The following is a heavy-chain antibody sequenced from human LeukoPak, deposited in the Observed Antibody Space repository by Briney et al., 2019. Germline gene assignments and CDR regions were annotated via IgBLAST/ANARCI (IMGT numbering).Heavy chain of an antibody. D-gene: IGHD3-22*01. CDR1: SGSIGSYY. Sequence: PSETLSLTCIASSGSIGSYYWSWIRQPPGKGLEWIGHIYYSGSTDYNPSLRSRVTISVDTSKNQFSLRLSSVTAADTAVYYCARDRSDGSGYYGYYFDYWGQGTLVSVSS. CDR3: ARDRSDGSGYYGYYFDY. J-gene: IGHJ4*02. V-gene: IGHV4-59*01. CDR2: IYYSGST.